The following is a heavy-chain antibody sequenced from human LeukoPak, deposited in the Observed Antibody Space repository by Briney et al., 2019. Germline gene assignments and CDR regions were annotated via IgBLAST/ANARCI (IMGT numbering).Heavy chain of an antibody. J-gene: IGHJ4*02. CDR3: ASLYCTHTTCYYFDY. V-gene: IGHV3-7*01. CDR2: IEQDGSEK. D-gene: IGHD2-2*01. CDR1: GFIFENYW. Sequence: PGGSLRLSCAASGFIFENYWMNWVRQAPGKGLEGVANIEQDGSEKYYVDSVKGRFTISRDNARNSLYLQMNSLRAEDTAVYYCASLYCTHTTCYYFDYWGQGTLVSVSS.